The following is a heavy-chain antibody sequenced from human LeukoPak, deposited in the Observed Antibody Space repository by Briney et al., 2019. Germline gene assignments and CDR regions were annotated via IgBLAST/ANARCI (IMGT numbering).Heavy chain of an antibody. V-gene: IGHV3-15*01. D-gene: IGHD3-22*01. J-gene: IGHJ4*02. CDR1: GFIFSNAW. Sequence: GGSLRLSCAASGFIFSNAWMNWVRQAPGQGLEWVGRIKSKTDGGTTDYAAPVKGRFTISRDDSKNTLSLQMNSLKSEDTAVYYCTTFTYYYDTSGDDYWGQGTQVTVSS. CDR3: TTFTYYYDTSGDDY. CDR2: IKSKTDGGTT.